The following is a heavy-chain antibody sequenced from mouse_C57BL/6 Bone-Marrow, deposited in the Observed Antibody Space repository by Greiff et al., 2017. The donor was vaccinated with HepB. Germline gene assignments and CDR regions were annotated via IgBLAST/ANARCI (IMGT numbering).Heavy chain of an antibody. CDR1: GFNIKDDY. V-gene: IGHV14-4*01. J-gene: IGHJ2*01. CDR2: IDPENGDT. D-gene: IGHD2-4*01. CDR3: TTGLRPVDY. Sequence: VQLQQSGAELVRPGASVKLSCTASGFNIKDDYMHWVKQRPEQGLEWIGWIDPENGDTEYASKFQGKATITADTSSNTAYLQLSSLTSEDTAVYYCTTGLRPVDYWGQGTTLTVSS.